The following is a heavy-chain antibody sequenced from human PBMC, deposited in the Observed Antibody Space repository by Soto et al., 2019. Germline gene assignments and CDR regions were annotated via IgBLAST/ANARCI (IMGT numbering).Heavy chain of an antibody. CDR3: ARTTAVPNTLRSRYFFDY. D-gene: IGHD4-17*01. J-gene: IGHJ4*02. Sequence: SETLSLTCTVSGGSISSSSYYWGWIRQPPXKGLEWIGSIYYSGSTYYNPSLKSRVTISVDTSKNQFSLKLSSVTAADTALYYCARTTAVPNTLRSRYFFDYWGQGTLVTVSS. V-gene: IGHV4-39*07. CDR1: GGSISSSSYY. CDR2: IYYSGST.